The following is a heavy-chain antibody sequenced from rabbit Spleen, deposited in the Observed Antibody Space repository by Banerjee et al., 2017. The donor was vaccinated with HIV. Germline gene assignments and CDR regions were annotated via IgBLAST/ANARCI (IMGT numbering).Heavy chain of an antibody. CDR3: ARDTGSSFSSYGMDL. Sequence: QSLEESGGDLVKPGASLTLTCTASGFSTGKGLEWIACIAGSSSGFTYSATWAKGRFTCSKTSSTTVTLQMTSLTVADTATYFCARDTGSSFSSYGMDLWGPGTLVTVS. V-gene: IGHV1S40*01. D-gene: IGHD8-1*01. J-gene: IGHJ6*01. CDR2: IAGSSSGFT. CDR1: GFS.